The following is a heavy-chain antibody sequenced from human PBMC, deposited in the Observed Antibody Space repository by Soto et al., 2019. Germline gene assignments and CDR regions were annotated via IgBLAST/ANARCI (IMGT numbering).Heavy chain of an antibody. CDR1: GFTFSSYA. D-gene: IGHD2-2*01. Sequence: PGGSLRLSCAASGFTFSSYAMSWVRQAPGKGLEWVSAISGSGGSTYYADSVKGRFTISRDNSKNTLYLQMNSLRAEDTAVYYCANERYCSSTSPCHDYWGQGTLVTVSS. CDR3: ANERYCSSTSPCHDY. CDR2: ISGSGGST. V-gene: IGHV3-23*01. J-gene: IGHJ4*02.